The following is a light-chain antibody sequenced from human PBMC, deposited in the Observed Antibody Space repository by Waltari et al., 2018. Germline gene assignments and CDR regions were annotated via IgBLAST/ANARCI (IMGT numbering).Light chain of an antibody. Sequence: VLTQSPATLSLSPGERATLSCRASPRFYDYLAWYQQKPGQSPRLLIYDASNRATGIPIRFSGSGFGTDFTLTISSLEPDDFAHYYCQQRRNWPPTFGQGTKVEIK. J-gene: IGKJ1*01. CDR2: DAS. V-gene: IGKV3-11*01. CDR3: QQRRNWPPT. CDR1: PRFYDY.